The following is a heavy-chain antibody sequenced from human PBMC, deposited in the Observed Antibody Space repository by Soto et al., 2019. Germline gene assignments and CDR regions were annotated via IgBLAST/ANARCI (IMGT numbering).Heavy chain of an antibody. Sequence: GGSLRLSCAASGFTVSSKYMTWVRQAPGKGLEWVSGISGSGASIDYADSVKGRFTISRDNSKNTLYLQMNSLRAEDTAVYYCANPDYWGQGTLVTVSS. CDR3: ANPDY. J-gene: IGHJ4*02. CDR2: ISGSGASI. CDR1: GFTVSSKY. V-gene: IGHV3-66*02.